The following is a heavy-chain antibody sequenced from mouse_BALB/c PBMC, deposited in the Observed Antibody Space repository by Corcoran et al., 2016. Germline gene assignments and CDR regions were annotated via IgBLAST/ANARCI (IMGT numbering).Heavy chain of an antibody. V-gene: IGHV9-3-1*01. Sequence: QIQLVQSGPELKKPGETVKISSKASGYTFTNYGMNWVKQAPGKGLKWMGWINTYTGEPTYADDFKGRFAFSLETSASTAYLQINNLKNEDTATYFCARERSYPYAMDYWGQGTSVTVSS. CDR2: INTYTGEP. CDR1: GYTFTNYG. CDR3: ARERSYPYAMDY. J-gene: IGHJ4*01. D-gene: IGHD2-12*01.